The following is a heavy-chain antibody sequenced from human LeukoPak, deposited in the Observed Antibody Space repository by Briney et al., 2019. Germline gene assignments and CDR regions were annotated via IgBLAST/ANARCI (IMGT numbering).Heavy chain of an antibody. J-gene: IGHJ4*02. D-gene: IGHD3-10*01. CDR1: GFTFSSYV. CDR2: ISGSGDST. V-gene: IGHV3-23*01. Sequence: PGGSLRLSCAASGFTFSSYVINWVRQAPGKGLEWVSAISGSGDSTYYADSVKGRFTISRDNSKNTLYLQMNSLRAEDTAVYYCTKGQGSEIYKYYFDYWGQGALVTVSS. CDR3: TKGQGSEIYKYYFDY.